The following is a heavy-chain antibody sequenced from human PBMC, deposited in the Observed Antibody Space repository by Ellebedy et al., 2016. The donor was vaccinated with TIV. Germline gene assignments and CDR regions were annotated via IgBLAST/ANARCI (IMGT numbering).Heavy chain of an antibody. CDR3: ASRGYTYGYYLDY. D-gene: IGHD5-18*01. J-gene: IGHJ4*02. CDR2: IYPADSDT. V-gene: IGHV5-51*01. CDR1: GYTFTTYA. Sequence: GESLKISXKASGYTFTTYAIAWVRQMPGKGLEWMGTIYPADSDTIYSPSFQGQVTISVDKSINTAYLQWNSLKASDTGMYYCASRGYTYGYYLDYWGQGTLVTVSS.